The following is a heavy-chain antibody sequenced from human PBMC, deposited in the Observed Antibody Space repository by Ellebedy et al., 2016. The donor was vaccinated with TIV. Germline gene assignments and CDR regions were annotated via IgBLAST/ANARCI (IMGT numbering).Heavy chain of an antibody. CDR1: GYTFTGYY. CDR3: ARGIVCEGSSTSCYTTDYYYYYMDV. D-gene: IGHD2-2*01. J-gene: IGHJ6*03. CDR2: INPSGGST. V-gene: IGHV1-46*03. Sequence: ASVKVSXKASGYTFTGYYMHWVRQAPGQGLEWMGIINPSGGSTSYAQKFQGRVTMTRDTSTSTVYMELSSLRSEDTAVYYCARGIVCEGSSTSCYTTDYYYYYMDVWGKGTTVTVSS.